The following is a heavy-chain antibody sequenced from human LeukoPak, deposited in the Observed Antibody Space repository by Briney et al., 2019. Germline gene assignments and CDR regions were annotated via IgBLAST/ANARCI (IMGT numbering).Heavy chain of an antibody. D-gene: IGHD2-15*01. Sequence: GGSLRLSCAASGFTVSNNYMSWVRQAPGRGLEWVSVIYSGGTIYYADSVKGRFIISRDNSKNTLFLQMNSLRADDTAVYFCARGGGSDVWGQGATVTVSS. CDR2: IYSGGTI. CDR3: ARGGGSDV. V-gene: IGHV3-53*01. J-gene: IGHJ6*02. CDR1: GFTVSNNY.